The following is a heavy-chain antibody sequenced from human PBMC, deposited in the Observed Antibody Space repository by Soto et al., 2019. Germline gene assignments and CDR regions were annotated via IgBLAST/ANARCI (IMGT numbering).Heavy chain of an antibody. CDR2: ISYDGSSI. CDR1: GFTFSSYA. CDR3: AKGPRHLAHGHYFDY. J-gene: IGHJ4*02. V-gene: IGHV3-30*18. Sequence: QVQVVESGGGVVQPGRSLRLSCAASGFTFSSYAMHWVRQAPGKGLEWVAGISYDGSSIYYVDSVKGRFTVSRDNSKNTLYLHMNSLRSEDTAVYSCAKGPRHLAHGHYFDYWGQGTLVTVSS.